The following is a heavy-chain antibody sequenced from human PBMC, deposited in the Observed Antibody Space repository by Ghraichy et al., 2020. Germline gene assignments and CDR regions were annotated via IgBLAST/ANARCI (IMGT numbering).Heavy chain of an antibody. V-gene: IGHV4-39*01. J-gene: IGHJ5*02. D-gene: IGHD1-26*01. CDR2: VFYGGTN. CDR1: GGSISSDNHY. Sequence: SETLSLTCTVSGGSISSDNHYWAWIRQTPGKGLEWLGSVFYGGTNYNNPSLKSRVTISADTSKNQFSLRLRSVTAADTGVYFCARQLRPLSGSYLNWFDPWGQGILVTVSS. CDR3: ARQLRPLSGSYLNWFDP.